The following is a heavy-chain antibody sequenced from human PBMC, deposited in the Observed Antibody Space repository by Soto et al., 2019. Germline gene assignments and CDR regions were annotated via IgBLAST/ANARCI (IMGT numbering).Heavy chain of an antibody. J-gene: IGHJ4*02. CDR2: IYYSGST. CDR3: ARPKRPSSAYFDY. V-gene: IGHV4-39*01. CDR1: GGSISSSSYY. Sequence: PSETLSLTCTVSGGSISSSSYYWGWIRQPPGKGLEWIGSIYYSGSTYYNPSLKSRVTISVDTSKNQFSLKLSSVTAADTAVYYCARPKRPSSAYFDYWGQGTLVTVSS. D-gene: IGHD3-22*01.